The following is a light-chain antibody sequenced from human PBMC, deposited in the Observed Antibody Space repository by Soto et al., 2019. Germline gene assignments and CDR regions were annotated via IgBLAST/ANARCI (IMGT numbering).Light chain of an antibody. Sequence: NFMLTQPHSVSESPGKTVTISCTRSSGSIASNYVQWYQQRPGSAPTTVIYEDNQRPSGVPDRFSGSIDSSSNSASLTISGLKTEDEGDYYCQSYDNNSPQVFGGGTKLTVL. J-gene: IGLJ3*02. CDR3: QSYDNNSPQV. CDR2: EDN. CDR1: SGSIASNY. V-gene: IGLV6-57*03.